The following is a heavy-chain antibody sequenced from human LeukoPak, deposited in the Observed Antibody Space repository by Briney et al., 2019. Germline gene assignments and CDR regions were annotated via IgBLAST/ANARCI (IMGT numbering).Heavy chain of an antibody. J-gene: IGHJ4*02. CDR2: ISYDGSNK. CDR3: VRGAYSSSWLNFDY. Sequence: GGSLRLSCAAAGFTFSSYAIHWVRQAPGKGLEWVAVISYDGSNKYYADSVKGRFTISRDNSKNTLYLQMNSLRAEDTAVYYCVRGAYSSSWLNFDYWGQGTLVTVSS. CDR1: GFTFSSYA. D-gene: IGHD6-13*01. V-gene: IGHV3-30*04.